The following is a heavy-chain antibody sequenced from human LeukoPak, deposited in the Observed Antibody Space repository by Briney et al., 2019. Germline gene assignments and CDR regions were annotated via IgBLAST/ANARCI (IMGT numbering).Heavy chain of an antibody. CDR3: AIKYCSGGSCYNYYYYMDV. CDR1: GDTFSSYA. CDR2: IIPIFGTA. Sequence: SVKVSCKASGDTFSSYAISWVRQAPGQGLEWVGGIIPIFGTANYAQKFQGRVTITTDESTSTAYMELSSLRSEDTAVYYCAIKYCSGGSCYNYYYYMDVWGKGTTVTVSS. J-gene: IGHJ6*03. V-gene: IGHV1-69*05. D-gene: IGHD2-15*01.